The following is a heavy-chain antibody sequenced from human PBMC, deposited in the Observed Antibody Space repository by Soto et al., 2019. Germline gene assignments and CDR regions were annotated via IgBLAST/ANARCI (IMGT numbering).Heavy chain of an antibody. CDR1: EFTFSRYW. D-gene: IGHD1-26*01. J-gene: IGHJ4*02. CDR2: IKQDGSER. Sequence: GSLRLSCAASEFTFSRYWMSWVRQAPGKGLEWVANIKQDGSERYYVDSVKGRFTICRDNAKNSLFMQMNSLRADDPAVYYCASETSSGTSDYWGQGTRVTVSS. CDR3: ASETSSGTSDY. V-gene: IGHV3-7*03.